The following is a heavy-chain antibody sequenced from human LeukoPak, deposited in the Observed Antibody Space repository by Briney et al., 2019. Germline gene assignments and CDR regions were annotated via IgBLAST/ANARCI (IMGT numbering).Heavy chain of an antibody. CDR1: GGSISSYY. D-gene: IGHD6-13*01. J-gene: IGHJ4*02. CDR2: IYTSGST. CDR3: AAAAGPGIFDY. Sequence: SETQSLTCTVSGGSISSYYWSWIRQPPGKGLEWIGYIYTSGSTNYNPSLKSRVTISVDTSKNQFSLKLSSVTAADTAVYYCAAAAGPGIFDYWGQGTLVTVSS. V-gene: IGHV4-4*09.